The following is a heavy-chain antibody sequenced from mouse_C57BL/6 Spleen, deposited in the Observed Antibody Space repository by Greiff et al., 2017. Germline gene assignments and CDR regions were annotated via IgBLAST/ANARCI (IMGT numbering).Heavy chain of an antibody. CDR3: ASPRGFAY. V-gene: IGHV1-82*01. CDR2: IYPGDGDT. Sequence: QVQLQQSGPELVKPGASVKISCKASGYAFSSSWMNWVKQRPGKGLEWIGRIYPGDGDTNYNGKFKGKATLTADKSSSTAYMQLSSLTSKDSAVYFCASPRGFAYWGQGTLVTVSA. J-gene: IGHJ3*01. CDR1: GYAFSSSW.